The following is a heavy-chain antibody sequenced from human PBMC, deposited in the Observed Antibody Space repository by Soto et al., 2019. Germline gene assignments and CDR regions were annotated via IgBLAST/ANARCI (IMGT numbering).Heavy chain of an antibody. J-gene: IGHJ4*02. D-gene: IGHD5-18*01. Sequence: PSQTLSLTCAISGDSVSSNSAAWNLIRQSPSRGLEWLGRTYYRSKWYNDYAVSVKSRITINPDTSKNQFSLQLNSVTPEDTAVYYCARDSWIQLWFQTVPFDYWSQGTLVTVSS. V-gene: IGHV6-1*01. CDR3: ARDSWIQLWFQTVPFDY. CDR2: TYYRSKWYN. CDR1: GDSVSSNSAA.